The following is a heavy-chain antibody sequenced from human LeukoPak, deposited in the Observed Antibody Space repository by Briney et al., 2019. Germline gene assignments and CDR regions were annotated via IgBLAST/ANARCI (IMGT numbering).Heavy chain of an antibody. V-gene: IGHV1-69*04. CDR1: GGTFSSYA. CDR2: ILPILDIT. J-gene: IGHJ5*02. CDR3: ARTAGTTFRFDP. Sequence: SVKVSCKASGGTFSSYAISWVRQAPGQGLEWMGKILPILDITDYAQKLQGRITITADKSTNTAYMELSSLRSEDTAVYYCARTAGTTFRFDPWGQGTLVTVSS. D-gene: IGHD1-7*01.